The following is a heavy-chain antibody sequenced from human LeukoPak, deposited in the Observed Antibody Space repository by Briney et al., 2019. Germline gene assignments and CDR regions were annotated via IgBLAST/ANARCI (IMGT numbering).Heavy chain of an antibody. CDR2: IYYSGST. CDR3: ARGNAVMVRGVIQAFDI. CDR1: GGSINSYY. Sequence: PSETLSLTCTVSGGSINSYYWSWIRQPPGKGLEWIGYIYYSGSTNYNPSLKSRVTISVDTSKNQFSLKLSSVTAADTAVYYCARGNAVMVRGVIQAFDIWGQGTMVTVSS. D-gene: IGHD3-10*01. V-gene: IGHV4-59*01. J-gene: IGHJ3*02.